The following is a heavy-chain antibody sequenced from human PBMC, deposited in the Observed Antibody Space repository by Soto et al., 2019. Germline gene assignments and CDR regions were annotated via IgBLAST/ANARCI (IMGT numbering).Heavy chain of an antibody. J-gene: IGHJ6*02. V-gene: IGHV3-33*01. CDR3: ARDYDILTGYRYYYYYGMDV. Sequence: QVQLVESGGGVVQPGRSLRLSCAASGFTFSSYGMHWVRQAPGKGLEWVAVIWYDGSNKYYADSVKGRFTISRDNSKNTLDLQMNSLRAEDTAVYYCARDYDILTGYRYYYYYGMDVWGQGTTVTVS. CDR1: GFTFSSYG. D-gene: IGHD3-9*01. CDR2: IWYDGSNK.